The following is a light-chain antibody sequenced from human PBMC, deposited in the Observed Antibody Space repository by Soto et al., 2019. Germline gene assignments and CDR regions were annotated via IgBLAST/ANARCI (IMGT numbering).Light chain of an antibody. CDR2: GAS. CDR1: QSVSSSY. V-gene: IGKV3-20*01. J-gene: IGKJ3*01. Sequence: EIVLTQSPGTLSLSPGERATLSCRASQSVSSSYLAWYQQKPGQAPRLLIYGASSRATGITDKFSGSGSGQDFTLTISRLEPEDCAVYYCQQYGSSPPASGPETKVDIK. CDR3: QQYGSSPPA.